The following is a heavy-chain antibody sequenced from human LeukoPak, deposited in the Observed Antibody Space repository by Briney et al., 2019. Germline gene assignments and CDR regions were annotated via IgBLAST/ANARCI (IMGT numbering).Heavy chain of an antibody. Sequence: GGSLRLSCAAPGFTFTNYAIHWVRQAPGKGLEWVGLISYDGSNKYYADSVKGRFTISRDDSKKTVFLQVNSLRADDTAVYYCGISLTPDLAPAHYRGQGALVTASS. CDR3: GISLTPDLAPAHY. CDR1: GFTFTNYA. V-gene: IGHV3-30-3*01. D-gene: IGHD4-23*01. CDR2: ISYDGSNK. J-gene: IGHJ4*02.